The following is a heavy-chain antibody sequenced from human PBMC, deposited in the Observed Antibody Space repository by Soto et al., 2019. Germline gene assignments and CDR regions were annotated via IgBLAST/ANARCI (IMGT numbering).Heavy chain of an antibody. CDR3: AKRGVSNYYYSGMDV. D-gene: IGHD3-16*01. Sequence: GESLKISCKGSGYSFSTYWIAWVRQMPRKGLEWMGIIYPGDSDTTYSPSFQGQVTISADKSISTTYLQWSSLKASDTAMYYCAKRGVSNYYYSGMDVWGQGTTVTVSS. CDR2: IYPGDSDT. J-gene: IGHJ6*02. V-gene: IGHV5-51*01. CDR1: GYSFSTYW.